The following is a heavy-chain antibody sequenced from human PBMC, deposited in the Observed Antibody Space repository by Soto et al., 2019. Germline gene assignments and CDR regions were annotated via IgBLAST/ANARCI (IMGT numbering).Heavy chain of an antibody. CDR1: GFTFSSYS. D-gene: IGHD2-8*01. J-gene: IGHJ6*02. CDR2: ISSTSSYI. V-gene: IGHV3-21*01. Sequence: VQLVESGGGLVKPGGSLRLTCAASGFTFSSYSMNWVRQAPGKGLEWVSSISSTSSYIYYADSVKGRFTISRDNAKNSLYLQLNRLGAEDTAVYYCANRDGDGMDVWGQGTTVTVSS. CDR3: ANRDGDGMDV.